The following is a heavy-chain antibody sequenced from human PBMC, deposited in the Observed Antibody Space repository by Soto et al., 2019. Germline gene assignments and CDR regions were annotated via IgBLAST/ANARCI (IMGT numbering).Heavy chain of an antibody. Sequence: SETLSLTCTVSGGSISSYYWSWIRQPPGKGLEWIGDIYDSGSTNYNPSLKSRVTISVETSKNQFSLKLSSVTAADTAVYYCARSRIAVAYDAFDIWGQGTMVTVSS. CDR1: GGSISSYY. V-gene: IGHV4-59*08. CDR2: IYDSGST. J-gene: IGHJ3*02. CDR3: ARSRIAVAYDAFDI. D-gene: IGHD6-19*01.